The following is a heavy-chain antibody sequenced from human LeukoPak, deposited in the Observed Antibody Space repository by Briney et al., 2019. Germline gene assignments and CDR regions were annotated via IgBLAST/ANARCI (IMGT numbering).Heavy chain of an antibody. D-gene: IGHD5-12*01. CDR3: ARQFGGYVSQFDY. CDR1: GFTFSSYS. V-gene: IGHV3-48*01. J-gene: IGHJ4*02. CDR2: ISSSSSTI. Sequence: GSLRLSCAASGFTFSSYSMNWVRQAPGKGLEWVSYISSSSSTIYYADSVKGRFTISRDNAKNSLYLQMNSLRAEDTAVYYCARQFGGYVSQFDYWGQGTLVTVSS.